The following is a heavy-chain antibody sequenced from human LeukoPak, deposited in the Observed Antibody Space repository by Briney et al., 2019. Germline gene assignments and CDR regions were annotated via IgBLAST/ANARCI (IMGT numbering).Heavy chain of an antibody. CDR1: GFTFSNAW. Sequence: GGSLRLSCAASGFTFSNAWMSWVRQAPGKGLEWVGRIKSKTDGGTTDYAAPVKGRFTISRDDSKNTLYLQMNSLSAEDTAVYYCAKGDKEVTAVTRNWFDPWGQGTLVTVSS. CDR3: AKGDKEVTAVTRNWFDP. V-gene: IGHV3-15*01. J-gene: IGHJ5*02. D-gene: IGHD4-17*01. CDR2: IKSKTDGGTT.